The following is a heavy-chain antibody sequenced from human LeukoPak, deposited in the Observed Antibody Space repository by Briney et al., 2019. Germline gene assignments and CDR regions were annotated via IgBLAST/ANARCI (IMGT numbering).Heavy chain of an antibody. CDR2: IYPGDSHT. CDR1: GYSFTSYW. D-gene: IGHD3-10*01. CDR3: ARTNMVRGVIGWFDR. J-gene: IGHJ5*02. Sequence: ESLKISWKGSGYSFTSYWIGWVRQMPGKGLEGMGNIYPGDSHTRYSPSFQDQVTISADKSISTAYLQWSSLKASHTAMYYCARTNMVRGVIGWFDRWGQGPLVTVSS. V-gene: IGHV5-51*01.